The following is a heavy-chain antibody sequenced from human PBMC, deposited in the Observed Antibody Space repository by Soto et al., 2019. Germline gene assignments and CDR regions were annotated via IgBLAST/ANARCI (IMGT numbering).Heavy chain of an antibody. Sequence: GESLKISCKGSGYSFTSYWIGWVRQMPVKGLEWMGIIYPGDSDTRYSPSFQGQVTISADKSISTAYLQWSSLKASDTAMYYCASSSSWYVEYFQHWGQGTLVTVSS. CDR2: IYPGDSDT. J-gene: IGHJ1*01. V-gene: IGHV5-51*01. D-gene: IGHD6-13*01. CDR3: ASSSSWYVEYFQH. CDR1: GYSFTSYW.